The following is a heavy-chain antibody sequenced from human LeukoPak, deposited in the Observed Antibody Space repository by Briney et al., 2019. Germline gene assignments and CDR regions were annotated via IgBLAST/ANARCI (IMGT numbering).Heavy chain of an antibody. CDR1: GFTVSSNY. Sequence: GGSLRLSCAASGFTVSSNYMSWVRQAPGKGLEWDSVIYSGGSTYYADSVKGRFTISRDNSKNTLYLQMNSLRAEDTAVYYCARGPNYDSSGYYYPFDYWGQGTLVTVSS. J-gene: IGHJ4*02. CDR2: IYSGGST. CDR3: ARGPNYDSSGYYYPFDY. D-gene: IGHD3-22*01. V-gene: IGHV3-66*01.